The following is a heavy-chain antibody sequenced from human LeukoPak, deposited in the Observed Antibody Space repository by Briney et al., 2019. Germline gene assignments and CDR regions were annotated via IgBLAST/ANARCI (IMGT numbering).Heavy chain of an antibody. CDR3: AKSLSSRGVIIPRTSRYFNY. Sequence: GGSLRLSCTVSGFTVSSNSMSWVRQAPGKGLEWVSFIYSGNTHYSDSVKGRFTISGDNSKNTLYLQMNSLRAEDTAVYFCAKSLSSRGVIIPRTSRYFNYWGQGTLVTVSS. CDR1: GFTVSSNS. V-gene: IGHV3-66*03. CDR2: IYSGNT. J-gene: IGHJ4*02. D-gene: IGHD3-10*01.